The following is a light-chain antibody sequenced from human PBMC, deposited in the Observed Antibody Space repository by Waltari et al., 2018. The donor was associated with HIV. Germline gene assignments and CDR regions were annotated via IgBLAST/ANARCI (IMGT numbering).Light chain of an antibody. Sequence: SSELTQDPIVSVALGQTIKITCPGDSLRSFFANWYQHRPGQAPLLVVYGGNRRPSGIPDRFSASNSGNTSSLIISKSEAGDEADYFCHSRDTNGERYVFGGGTRVNVL. CDR2: GGN. CDR1: SLRSFF. CDR3: HSRDTNGERYV. V-gene: IGLV3-19*01. J-gene: IGLJ1*01.